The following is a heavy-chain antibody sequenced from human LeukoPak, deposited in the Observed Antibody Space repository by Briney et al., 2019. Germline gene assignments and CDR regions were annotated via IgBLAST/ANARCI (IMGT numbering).Heavy chain of an antibody. D-gene: IGHD3-10*01. J-gene: IGHJ4*02. CDR2: IKYDGSEQ. V-gene: IGHV3-7*03. CDR3: ARDYGWSFAN. CDR1: GFIFSSHW. Sequence: GGSLRLSCTSSGFIFSSHWMNWVRQAPGKGPEWVANIKYDGSEQYYVDSVKGRFSISRDNTKNLLYLQMNSLRVEDTAVYYCARDYGWSFANWGQGTLVTVSS.